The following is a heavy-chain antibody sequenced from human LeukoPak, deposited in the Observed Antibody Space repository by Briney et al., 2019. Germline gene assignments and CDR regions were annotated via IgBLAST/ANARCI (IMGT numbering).Heavy chain of an antibody. V-gene: IGHV3-23*01. CDR2: VGGGGAYT. Sequence: PGGSLRLSCAASGFTFSSYAMSWVRQAPGKGLEWGSTVGGGGAYTYYADSVKGRFTVSRDNSKNTLYLQMNSLRVEDTAIYYCAKDEGYYESSGYYPDYWGQGTLVTVSS. J-gene: IGHJ4*02. D-gene: IGHD3-22*01. CDR3: AKDEGYYESSGYYPDY. CDR1: GFTFSSYA.